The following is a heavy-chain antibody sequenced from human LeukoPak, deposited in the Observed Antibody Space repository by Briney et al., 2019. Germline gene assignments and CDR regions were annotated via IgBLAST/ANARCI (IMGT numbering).Heavy chain of an antibody. CDR3: ARGFGMDGFDY. CDR1: GFTFSSYS. CDR2: ISSSSSYI. Sequence: GGSLRLSCAASGFTFSSYSMNWVRQAPGKGLEWVSSISSSSSYIYYADLVKGRFTISRDNAKNSLYLQMNSLRAEDTAVYYCARGFGMDGFDYWGQGTLVTVSS. V-gene: IGHV3-21*01. J-gene: IGHJ4*02. D-gene: IGHD3-10*01.